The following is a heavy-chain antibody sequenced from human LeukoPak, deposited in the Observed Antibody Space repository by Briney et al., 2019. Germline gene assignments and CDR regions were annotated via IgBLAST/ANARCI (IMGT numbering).Heavy chain of an antibody. Sequence: PGGSLRLSCAASGFTFSSYSMNWVRQAPGKGLEWVANIKQDGSEKYYVDSVKGRFTISRDNAKNSLYLQMNSLRAEDTAVYYCARDAYYYDSSGNDYWGQGTLVTVSS. CDR2: IKQDGSEK. V-gene: IGHV3-7*01. CDR3: ARDAYYYDSSGNDY. D-gene: IGHD3-22*01. J-gene: IGHJ4*02. CDR1: GFTFSSYS.